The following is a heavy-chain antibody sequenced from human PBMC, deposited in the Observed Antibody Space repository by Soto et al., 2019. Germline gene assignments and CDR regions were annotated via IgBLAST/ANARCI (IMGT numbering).Heavy chain of an antibody. J-gene: IGHJ5*02. CDR1: GGTFSSYT. CDR2: IIPILGIA. Sequence: GASVKVSCKASGGTFSSYTISWVRQAPGQGLEWMGRIIPILGIANYAQKFQGRVTITADKSTSTAYMELSSLRSEDTAVYYCARGFRHWDILTGDKFDPWGQGTLVTVSS. CDR3: ARGFRHWDILTGDKFDP. D-gene: IGHD3-9*01. V-gene: IGHV1-69*02.